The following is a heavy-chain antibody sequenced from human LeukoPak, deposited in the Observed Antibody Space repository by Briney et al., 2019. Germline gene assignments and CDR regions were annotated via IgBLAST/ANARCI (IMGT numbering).Heavy chain of an antibody. J-gene: IGHJ2*01. CDR2: IGPSDDT. CDR1: GFTFISFD. CDR3: TRASRAKVDFDL. D-gene: IGHD2-15*01. V-gene: IGHV3-13*01. Sequence: GGSPRLSCVASGFTFISFDMHWVRQVPGKGLEWVSAIGPSDDTYSPDSVKGRLSVSRENAENSVFLQMNSPSAGDTAVYYCTRASRAKVDFDLWGRGTLVTVSS.